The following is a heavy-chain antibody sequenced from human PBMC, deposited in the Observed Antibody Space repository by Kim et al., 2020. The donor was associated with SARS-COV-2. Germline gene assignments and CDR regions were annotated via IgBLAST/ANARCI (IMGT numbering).Heavy chain of an antibody. CDR1: GGSISSNY. CDR2: IYPGGST. J-gene: IGHJ4*02. V-gene: IGHV4-4*07. CDR3: ARRESGSNYFDY. D-gene: IGHD1-26*01. Sequence: SETLSLTCSVSGGSISSNYWSWIRQPAGKGLEWIGRIYPGGSTTYNPSLKSRVTMSVDTSKNQFSLKLSSVTAADTAVYYCARRESGSNYFDYWGQGTLVTVSS.